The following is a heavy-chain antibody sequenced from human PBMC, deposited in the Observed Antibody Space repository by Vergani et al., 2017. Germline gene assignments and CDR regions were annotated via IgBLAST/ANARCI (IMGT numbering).Heavy chain of an antibody. V-gene: IGHV1-69*13. Sequence: QVQLVQSGAEVKKPGSSVKVSCKASGGTFSSYAISWVRQAPGQGLEWMGGIIPIFGTANYAQKFQGRVTITADASTSTAYMELSSLRSEDTAVYYCARVIAARSEKGHYYFDYWGQGTLVTVSS. CDR2: IIPIFGTA. CDR1: GGTFSSYA. D-gene: IGHD6-6*01. J-gene: IGHJ4*02. CDR3: ARVIAARSEKGHYYFDY.